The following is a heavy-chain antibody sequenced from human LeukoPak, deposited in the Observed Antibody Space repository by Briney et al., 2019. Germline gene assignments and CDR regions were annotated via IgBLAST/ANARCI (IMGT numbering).Heavy chain of an antibody. CDR2: ISAYNGNT. D-gene: IGHD3-9*01. Sequence: ASVTVSFKASGYTFTIYGISWVRQAPGQGREWMGWISAYNGNTNYAQKLQGRVTMTTDTSTSTAYMELRSLRSDDTAVYYCARGGYDILTGKTHGMDVWGQGTTVTVSS. CDR1: GYTFTIYG. V-gene: IGHV1-18*01. CDR3: ARGGYDILTGKTHGMDV. J-gene: IGHJ6*02.